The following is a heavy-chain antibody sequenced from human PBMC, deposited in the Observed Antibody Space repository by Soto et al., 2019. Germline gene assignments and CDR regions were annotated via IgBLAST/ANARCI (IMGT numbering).Heavy chain of an antibody. CDR1: GFTFSSYA. D-gene: IGHD2-15*01. CDR2: ISGSGGST. J-gene: IGHJ4*02. CDR3: ATQTVVVVVAATFFDY. Sequence: GGSLRLSCAASGFTFSSYAMSWVRQAPGKGLEWVSAISGSGGSTYYADSVKGRFTISRDNSKNTLDLQMNSPRAEDTAVYYCATQTVVVVVAATFFDYWGQGTLVTVSS. V-gene: IGHV3-23*01.